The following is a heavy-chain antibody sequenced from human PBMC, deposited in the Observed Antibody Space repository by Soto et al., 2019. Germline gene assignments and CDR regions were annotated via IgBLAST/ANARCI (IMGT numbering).Heavy chain of an antibody. D-gene: IGHD1-26*01. CDR3: AREGGSAYGMDV. Sequence: QVHLVQSGAEVAKPGASVKVSCKPSGYTFTGYYIHWVRQAPGQGLEWMGWINPSSGDSKYAQKFQGRVTMTRDTSISTAYLDLRNLRSDDTAVYYCAREGGSAYGMDVWVQGTAVTVSS. J-gene: IGHJ6*02. CDR2: INPSSGDS. V-gene: IGHV1-2*02. CDR1: GYTFTGYY.